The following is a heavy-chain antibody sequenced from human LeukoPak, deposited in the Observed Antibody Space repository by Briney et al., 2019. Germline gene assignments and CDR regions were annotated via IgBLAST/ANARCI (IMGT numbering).Heavy chain of an antibody. CDR3: AKDGTRTLYYYYYYMDV. V-gene: IGHV3-23*01. D-gene: IGHD1-26*01. Sequence: GGSLRLSCAASGFTFSSYAMSWVRQAPGKGLEWVSAISGSGGSTYYADSVKGRFTISRDNSKNTLYLQMNSLRAEDTAVYYCAKDGTRTLYYYYYYMDVWGKGTTVTVSS. J-gene: IGHJ6*03. CDR2: ISGSGGST. CDR1: GFTFSSYA.